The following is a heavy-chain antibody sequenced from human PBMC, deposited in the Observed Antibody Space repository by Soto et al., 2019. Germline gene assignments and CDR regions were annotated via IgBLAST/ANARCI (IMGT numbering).Heavy chain of an antibody. CDR1: GLTFSSYG. CDR3: ARDKLAYCGGDCYTGMDS. CDR2: IWYDGSNK. Sequence: LSCAASGLTFSSYGMHWVRQAPGKGLECVAVIWYDGSNKYYADSVKGRFTISRDNSKNTLYLQMNSLRAEDTAVYYCARDKLAYCGGDCYTGMDSWCEGTLVT. D-gene: IGHD2-21*02. V-gene: IGHV3-33*01. J-gene: IGHJ4*02.